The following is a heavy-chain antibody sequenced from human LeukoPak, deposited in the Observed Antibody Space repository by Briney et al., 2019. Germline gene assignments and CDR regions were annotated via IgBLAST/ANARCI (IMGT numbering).Heavy chain of an antibody. J-gene: IGHJ4*02. CDR3: AREWQYQFDY. Sequence: TSETLSLTCTVSGGSISSSTYYWGWIRQPPGKGLEWVGSIYYSGNTYYNPSLRSRVTISVDTSRNQFSLKLSSVTATDTAVYYCAREWQYQFDYWGQGSLVTVSS. CDR1: GGSISSSTYY. V-gene: IGHV4-39*02. D-gene: IGHD4-11*01. CDR2: IYYSGNT.